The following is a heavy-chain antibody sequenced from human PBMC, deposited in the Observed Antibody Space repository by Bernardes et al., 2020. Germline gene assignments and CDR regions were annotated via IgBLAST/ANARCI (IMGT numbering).Heavy chain of an antibody. D-gene: IGHD2-2*01. J-gene: IGHJ4*02. Sequence: SVKVSCKASGGTFSSYAISWVRQAPGQGLEWMGGIIPIFGTANYAQKFQGRVTITADKSTSTAYMELSSLRSEDTAVYYCAREPGLNCSSTSCSTDDYWGQGTLVTVSS. CDR1: GGTFSSYA. CDR3: AREPGLNCSSTSCSTDDY. CDR2: IIPIFGTA. V-gene: IGHV1-69*06.